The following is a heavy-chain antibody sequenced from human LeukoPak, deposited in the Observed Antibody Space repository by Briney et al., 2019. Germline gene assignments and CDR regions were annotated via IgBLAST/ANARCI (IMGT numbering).Heavy chain of an antibody. V-gene: IGHV4-34*01. Sequence: SETLSLTCAVYGGSFSGYYWSWIRQPPGKGLEWIGEINHSGGTNYNPSLKSRVTMSLDMPKNQLSLNLSSVTAADTAVYYCSRENGAFSPFGFWGQGTLVTVTP. D-gene: IGHD2-8*01. CDR1: GGSFSGYY. CDR2: INHSGGT. J-gene: IGHJ4*02. CDR3: SRENGAFSPFGF.